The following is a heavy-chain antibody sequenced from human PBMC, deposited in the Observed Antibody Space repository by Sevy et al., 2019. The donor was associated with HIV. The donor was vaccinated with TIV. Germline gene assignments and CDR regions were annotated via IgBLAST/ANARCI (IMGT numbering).Heavy chain of an antibody. CDR1: GFSFSNAW. CDR3: ATDLMLPGLFDN. J-gene: IGHJ4*02. Sequence: GGSLRLSCAASGFSFSNAWVNWFRQAPGKGLQWVGRIRRKSDAGTTDYSSPVKGRFTISRDDSEDTLYLQMNSLKTEDTAVYYCATDLMLPGLFDNWGQGTLVTVSS. CDR2: IRRKSDAGTT. V-gene: IGHV3-15*07. D-gene: IGHD2-8*01.